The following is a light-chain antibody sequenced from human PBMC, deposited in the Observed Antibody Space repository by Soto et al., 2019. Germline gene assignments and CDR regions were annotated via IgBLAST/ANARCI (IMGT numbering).Light chain of an antibody. CDR1: ISDVFAYIF. V-gene: IGLV2-14*03. CDR2: DII. J-gene: IGLJ1*01. Sequence: QAALRQLVSVCGSPGQAFTISCTGTISDVFAYIFVSWYQQHPGKAPKLMIYDIINRPSGVSNRFSGSKSGNTASLTISGLQAEDEADYYCVSFTTSRSYVFGTGTKVTV. CDR3: VSFTTSRSYV.